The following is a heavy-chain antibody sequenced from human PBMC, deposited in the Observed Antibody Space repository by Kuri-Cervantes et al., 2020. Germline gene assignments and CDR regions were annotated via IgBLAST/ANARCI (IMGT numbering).Heavy chain of an antibody. CDR2: IIPIFGTA. J-gene: IGHJ6*03. CDR3: ASHSGYCSGGSCYSTFSYYYYMDV. CDR1: GYTFTSYA. Sequence: SVKVSCKASGYTFTSYAMNWVRQAPGQGLEWMGGIIPIFGTANYAQKFQGRVTITADESTSTAYMELSSLRSEDTAVYYCASHSGYCSGGSCYSTFSYYYYMDVWGKGTTVTVSS. D-gene: IGHD2-15*01. V-gene: IGHV1-69*13.